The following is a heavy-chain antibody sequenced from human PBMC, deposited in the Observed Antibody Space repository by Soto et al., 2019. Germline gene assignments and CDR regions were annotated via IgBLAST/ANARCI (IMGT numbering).Heavy chain of an antibody. CDR1: GFTFSSYD. J-gene: IGHJ4*02. Sequence: PGGSLRLSCAASGFTFSSYDMHWVRQATGKGLEWVSAIGTAGDTYYPGSVKGRFTISRENAKNSLYLQMNSLRAGDTAVYYCARSGSTKGYYDFWSGYYKPLSPLDYWGQGTLVTVSS. CDR3: ARSGSTKGYYDFWSGYYKPLSPLDY. D-gene: IGHD3-3*01. CDR2: IGTAGDT. V-gene: IGHV3-13*01.